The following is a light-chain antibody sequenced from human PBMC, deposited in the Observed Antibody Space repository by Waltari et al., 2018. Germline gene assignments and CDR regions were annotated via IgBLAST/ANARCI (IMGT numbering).Light chain of an antibody. J-gene: IGKJ2*01. CDR2: GAS. CDR1: QSISTN. V-gene: IGKV3-15*01. CDR3: QQYDKWLRYS. Sequence: IVMTQSPATLSVSPGERATLPCRARQSISTNLAWFQENPGPAPRLLIYGASTRATGVPARFSGSGSGTYFTLVISSLQSEDFAVYYCQQYDKWLRYSFGQGTKLEIK.